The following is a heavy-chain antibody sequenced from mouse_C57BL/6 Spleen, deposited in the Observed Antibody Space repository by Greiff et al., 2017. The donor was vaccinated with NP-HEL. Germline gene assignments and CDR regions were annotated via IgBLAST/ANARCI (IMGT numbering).Heavy chain of an antibody. V-gene: IGHV1-26*01. CDR3: ASSGGNYRYWYFDV. CDR2: INPNNGGT. Sequence: EVQLQQSGPELVKPGASVKISCKASGYTFTDYYMNWVKQSHGKSLEWIGDINPNNGGTSYNQKFKGKATLTVEKSSSQAYMAHRSLTSEDSAVYYCASSGGNYRYWYFDVWGTGTTVTVSS. D-gene: IGHD2-1*01. CDR1: GYTFTDYY. J-gene: IGHJ1*03.